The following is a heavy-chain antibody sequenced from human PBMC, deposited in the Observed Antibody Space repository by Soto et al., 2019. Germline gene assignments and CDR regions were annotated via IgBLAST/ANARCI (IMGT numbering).Heavy chain of an antibody. Sequence: SETLSLTCGVNGGSFSGYYWSWIRQPPGKGLEWIGEINHSVSNNYNPSLKSRVTISIDTSKNQFSLKLRSVTAADTAVYYCARGRRRLVVVATTGRYFDYWGQGTLVTFSS. V-gene: IGHV4-34*01. D-gene: IGHD2-15*01. J-gene: IGHJ4*02. CDR2: INHSVSN. CDR1: GGSFSGYY. CDR3: ARGRRRLVVVATTGRYFDY.